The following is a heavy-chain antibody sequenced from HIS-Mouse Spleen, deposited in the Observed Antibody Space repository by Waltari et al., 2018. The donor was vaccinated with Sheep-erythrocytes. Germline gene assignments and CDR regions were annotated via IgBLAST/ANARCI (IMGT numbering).Heavy chain of an antibody. D-gene: IGHD1-1*01. V-gene: IGHV3-30*18. J-gene: IGHJ2*01. CDR2: ISYDGSNK. Sequence: QVQLVESGGGVVQPGRSLRRSCAASGFTFSSYGMHWVRQAPGKGLEWVAVISYDGSNKYYADSVKGRFTISRDNSKNTLYLQMNSLRAEDTAVYYCAKVRTVNYWYFDLWGRGTLVTVSS. CDR3: AKVRTVNYWYFDL. CDR1: GFTFSSYG.